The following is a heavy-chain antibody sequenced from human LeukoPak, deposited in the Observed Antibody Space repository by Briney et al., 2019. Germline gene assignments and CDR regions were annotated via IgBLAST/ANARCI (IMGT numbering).Heavy chain of an antibody. CDR1: GGSISSGGYY. CDR3: ARESEQLVHRIDY. CDR2: IYHSGST. Sequence: PSETLSLTCTVSGGSISSGGYYWSWIRQPPGKGLEWIGYIYHSGSTYYNPSLKSRVTISVDRSKNQFSLKLSSVTAADTAVYYCARESEQLVHRIDYWGQGTLVTVSS. D-gene: IGHD6-6*01. J-gene: IGHJ4*02. V-gene: IGHV4-30-2*01.